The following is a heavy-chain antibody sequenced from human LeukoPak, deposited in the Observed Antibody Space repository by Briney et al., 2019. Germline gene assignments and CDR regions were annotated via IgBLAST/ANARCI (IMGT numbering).Heavy chain of an antibody. V-gene: IGHV3-74*01. Sequence: PGGSLRLSCAASGFTFNNYWMHRVRQAPGKGLVWVARTNTHGTSANYADSVKGRFIISRDNANNTLYLQMNGLRDEDTGVYYALAGYYYYYMDVWGKGTTVTVSS. CDR3: LAGYYYYYMDV. CDR1: GFTFNNYW. CDR2: TNTHGTSA. J-gene: IGHJ6*03. D-gene: IGHD6-13*01.